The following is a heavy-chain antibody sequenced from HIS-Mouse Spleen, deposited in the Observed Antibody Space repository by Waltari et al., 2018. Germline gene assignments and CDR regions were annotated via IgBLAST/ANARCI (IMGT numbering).Heavy chain of an antibody. CDR3: ARDTDYSNYFDY. CDR2: ISSSSSYI. J-gene: IGHJ4*02. D-gene: IGHD4-4*01. V-gene: IGHV3-21*01. CDR1: GFPFSSYS. Sequence: EVQLVESGGGLVKPGGSLRLSCAASGFPFSSYSMNLVRQAPGKGLEWVSSISSSSSYIYYADSVKGRFTISRDNAKNSLYLQMNSLRAEDTAVYYCARDTDYSNYFDYWGQGTLVTVSS.